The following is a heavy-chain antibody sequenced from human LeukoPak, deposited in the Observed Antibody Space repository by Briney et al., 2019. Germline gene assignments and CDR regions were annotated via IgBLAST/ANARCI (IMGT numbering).Heavy chain of an antibody. CDR3: VRNPYYYTSGSYYNSAFDI. Sequence: SETLSLTCTVSGDSISNSRYYWDWIRQPPGKGLEWIGSITYSGTTYYNPSLRSRVTISVDTSKNHFSLKLSSVTAADTAVYYCVRNPYYYTSGSYYNSAFDIWGQGTMVTVSS. V-gene: IGHV4-39*02. CDR1: GDSISNSRYY. CDR2: ITYSGTT. J-gene: IGHJ3*02. D-gene: IGHD3-10*01.